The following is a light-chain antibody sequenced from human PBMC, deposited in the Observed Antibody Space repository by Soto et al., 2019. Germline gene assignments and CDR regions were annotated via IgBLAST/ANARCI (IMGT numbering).Light chain of an antibody. V-gene: IGKV3-11*01. J-gene: IGKJ2*01. CDR1: QSVSSY. Sequence: EIVLTQSPATLSLSPGERATLSCRASQSVSSYLAWYQQKPGQAPRLLIYDASNRATGIPARFSGSGSGTDFTLTISSLEPEDFGVYYCQQRSNWPPKYTFGQGTNLEIK. CDR2: DAS. CDR3: QQRSNWPPKYT.